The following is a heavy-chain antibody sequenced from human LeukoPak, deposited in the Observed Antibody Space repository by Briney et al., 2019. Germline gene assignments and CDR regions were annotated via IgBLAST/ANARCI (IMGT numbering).Heavy chain of an antibody. D-gene: IGHD1-26*01. CDR3: VRYSGSYYYFDY. V-gene: IGHV1-8*03. CDR2: MNPNSGNT. CDR1: GYTFTSYD. J-gene: IGHJ4*02. Sequence: ASVKVSCKASGYTFTSYDINWVRQATGQGLEWMGWMNPNSGNTGYAQKFQGRVTITRNTSISTAYMELSSLRSEDTAVYYCVRYSGSYYYFDYWGQGTLVTVSS.